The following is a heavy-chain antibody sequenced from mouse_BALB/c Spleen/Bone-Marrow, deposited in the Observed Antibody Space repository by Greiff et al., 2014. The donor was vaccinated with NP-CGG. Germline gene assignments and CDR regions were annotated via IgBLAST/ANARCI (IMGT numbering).Heavy chain of an antibody. CDR2: IDPANGNT. Sequence: EVMLVESGAELVKPGASVKLSCTASGFNIKATYMHWVKQRPEQGLEWIGRIDPANGNTKYDPKFQGKATITADTSSNTAYLQLSSLTSEDTAVYYCATYYYGSSWGFAYWGQGTLVTVSA. D-gene: IGHD1-1*01. CDR1: GFNIKATY. J-gene: IGHJ3*01. V-gene: IGHV14-3*02. CDR3: ATYYYGSSWGFAY.